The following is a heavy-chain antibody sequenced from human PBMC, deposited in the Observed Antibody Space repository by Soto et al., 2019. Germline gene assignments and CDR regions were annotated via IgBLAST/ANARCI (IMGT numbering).Heavy chain of an antibody. D-gene: IGHD6-19*01. J-gene: IGHJ3*02. Sequence: ASVKGSWKASRYTFASCYIHWVRQAPEQGLEWMGIINPSGGSTSYAQKFQGRVTMTRDTSTSTVYMELSSLRSEDTAVYYCARTLAKLPVAAPFDAFDIWGQGTMVTVSS. CDR1: RYTFASCY. V-gene: IGHV1-46*01. CDR2: INPSGGST. CDR3: ARTLAKLPVAAPFDAFDI.